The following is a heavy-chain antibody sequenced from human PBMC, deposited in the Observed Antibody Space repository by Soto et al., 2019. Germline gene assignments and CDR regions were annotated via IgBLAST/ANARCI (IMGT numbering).Heavy chain of an antibody. V-gene: IGHV4-59*08. CDR1: GGSISSYY. J-gene: IGHJ5*02. CDR2: IYYSGST. D-gene: IGHD2-2*03. Sequence: PSETLSLTCTVSGGSISSYYWSWIRQPPGKGLEWIGYIYYSGSTNYNPSLKSRVTISVDTSKNQFSLKLSSVTAADTAVYYCARRRGGYCSSTSCSHWFDPWGQGTLVTVSS. CDR3: ARRRGGYCSSTSCSHWFDP.